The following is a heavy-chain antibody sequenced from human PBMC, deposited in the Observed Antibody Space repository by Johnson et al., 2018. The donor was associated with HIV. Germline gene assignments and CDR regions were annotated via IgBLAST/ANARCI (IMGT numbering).Heavy chain of an antibody. Sequence: VQLVESGGGLVQPGGSLRLSCAASGFTFSSYDMHWVRQATGKGLEWVSGIGTAADTYYVGSVKGRFTISRDNDKNSLYLQMNNLRAEDTAVYYCAREALVEGVMALDVWGQGTVVTVS. CDR2: IGTAADT. V-gene: IGHV3-13*01. D-gene: IGHD3-16*01. CDR3: AREALVEGVMALDV. CDR1: GFTFSSYD. J-gene: IGHJ3*01.